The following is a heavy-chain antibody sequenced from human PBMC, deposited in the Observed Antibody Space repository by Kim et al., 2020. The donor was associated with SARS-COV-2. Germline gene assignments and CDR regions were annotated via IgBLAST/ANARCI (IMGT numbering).Heavy chain of an antibody. J-gene: IGHJ5*02. CDR1: GYSFTTYW. V-gene: IGHV5-51*01. CDR2: IYPGDSGT. D-gene: IGHD3-16*01. CDR3: ARHGGNDSFGP. Sequence: GESLKISCKGSGYSFTTYWIAWVRQMPGKGLEWMGIIYPGDSGTTYSPSFQGQVTISVDKSITTAYPHWTSLKASDTAMYYCARHGGNDSFGPWGQGTLVTVSS.